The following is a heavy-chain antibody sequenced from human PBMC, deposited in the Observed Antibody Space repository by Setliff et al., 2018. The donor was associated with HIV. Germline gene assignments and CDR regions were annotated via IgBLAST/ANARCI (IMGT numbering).Heavy chain of an antibody. Sequence: PSETLSLTCAVYGGSLSGHYWSWIRQPPGKGLEWIGESNHVGRTNYNPSLKSRVTISVDTSKNQFSLKLSSVTAADTAVYYCARQGAAGPYFYYYYMDVWGKGTTVTVSS. CDR3: ARQGAAGPYFYYYYMDV. CDR2: SNHVGRT. V-gene: IGHV4-34*01. J-gene: IGHJ6*03. D-gene: IGHD6-25*01. CDR1: GGSLSGHY.